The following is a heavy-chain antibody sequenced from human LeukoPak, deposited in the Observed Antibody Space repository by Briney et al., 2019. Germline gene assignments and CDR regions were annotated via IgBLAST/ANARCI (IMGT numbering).Heavy chain of an antibody. J-gene: IGHJ6*03. V-gene: IGHV3-7*01. CDR1: GFTFSNYW. CDR2: IKQDGSEK. CDR3: ARDANLGYCSSTSCYPYYYYYYMDV. Sequence: GGSLRPSCAASGFTFSNYWMGWVRQAPGKGLEWVANIKQDGSEKRYVDPVKGRFTISRDNAKNSLYLQMNSLRAEDTAVYYCARDANLGYCSSTSCYPYYYYYYMDVWGKGTTVTVSS. D-gene: IGHD2-2*01.